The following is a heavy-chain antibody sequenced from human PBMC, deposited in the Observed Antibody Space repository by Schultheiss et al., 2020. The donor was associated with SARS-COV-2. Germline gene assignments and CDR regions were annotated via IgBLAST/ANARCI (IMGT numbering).Heavy chain of an antibody. CDR3: ARPFGGAAAGRRLLGY. J-gene: IGHJ4*02. CDR2: ISHDGSNR. Sequence: GGSLRLSCAASGFTFSSYAIYWVRQAPGKGLEWVAVISHDGSNRYYADSVKGRFTISRDNSKSTLYLQMNSLRAEDTAVYYCARPFGGAAAGRRLLGYWGQGTLVTVSS. D-gene: IGHD6-13*01. CDR1: GFTFSSYA. V-gene: IGHV3-30-3*01.